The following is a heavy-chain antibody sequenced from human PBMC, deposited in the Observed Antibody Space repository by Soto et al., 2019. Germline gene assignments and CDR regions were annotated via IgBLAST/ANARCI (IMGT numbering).Heavy chain of an antibody. CDR2: INHSGST. CDR1: GGSFSGYY. V-gene: IGHV4-34*01. D-gene: IGHD6-13*01. CDR3: ARAQRGDYIAAAGTFDY. Sequence: SSETLSLTCAVYGGSFSGYYWSWIRQPPGKGLEWIGEINHSGSTNYNPSLKSRVTISVDTSKNQFSLKLSSVTAADTAVYYCARAQRGDYIAAAGTFDYWGQGTLVTVSS. J-gene: IGHJ4*02.